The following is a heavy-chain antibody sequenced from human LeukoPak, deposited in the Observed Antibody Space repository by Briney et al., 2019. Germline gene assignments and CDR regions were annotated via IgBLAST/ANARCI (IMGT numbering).Heavy chain of an antibody. J-gene: IGHJ2*01. CDR2: IYPGDSDT. CDR1: GYRFTSYW. V-gene: IGHV5-51*01. Sequence: GESLKISCKGSGYRFTSYWIAWVRQLPGKGLEWMGIIYPGDSDTRYSPSFQGQVTISADKSISTAYLQWSSLKASDTAMYYCARQSPLWYFDLWGRGTLVTVSS. CDR3: ARQSPLWYFDL.